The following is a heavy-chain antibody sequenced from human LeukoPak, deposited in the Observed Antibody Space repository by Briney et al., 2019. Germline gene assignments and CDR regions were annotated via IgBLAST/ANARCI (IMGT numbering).Heavy chain of an antibody. V-gene: IGHV3-53*01. Sequence: SGGSLRLSRAASGFTVSSNYMSWVRQAPGKGLEWVSVIYSGGSTYYADSVKGRFTISRDNSKNTLYLQMNSLRAEDTAVYYCARGPPGRFLEWLWTYYMDVWGKGTTVTVSS. CDR2: IYSGGST. J-gene: IGHJ6*03. D-gene: IGHD3-3*01. CDR1: GFTVSSNY. CDR3: ARGPPGRFLEWLWTYYMDV.